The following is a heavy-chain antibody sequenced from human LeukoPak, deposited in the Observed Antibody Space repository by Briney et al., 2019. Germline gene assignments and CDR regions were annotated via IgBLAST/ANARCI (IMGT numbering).Heavy chain of an antibody. J-gene: IGHJ4*02. CDR1: GFTFSSYS. CDR2: ISSSSTYI. Sequence: PGGSLRLSCAASGFTFSSYSMNWVRQAPGKGLELVSSISSSSTYIYHADSVKGRFTISRDNAKNSLYLHMNSLRAEDTAVYYCARGHGPGIAVTICDSWGQGTLVTVSS. D-gene: IGHD6-19*01. V-gene: IGHV3-21*06. CDR3: ARGHGPGIAVTICDS.